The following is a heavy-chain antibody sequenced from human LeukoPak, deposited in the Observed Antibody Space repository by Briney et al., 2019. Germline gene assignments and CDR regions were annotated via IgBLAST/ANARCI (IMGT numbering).Heavy chain of an antibody. Sequence: ASVKVSCKASGYTFTSYGISWVRQAPGQGLEWMGWISAYNGNTNYAQKFQGKVTITADKSTSTAYMELSSLRSEDTAVYYCARDGYWNYSYWFDPWGQGTLVTVSS. CDR1: GYTFTSYG. J-gene: IGHJ5*02. CDR2: ISAYNGNT. CDR3: ARDGYWNYSYWFDP. D-gene: IGHD1-7*01. V-gene: IGHV1-18*01.